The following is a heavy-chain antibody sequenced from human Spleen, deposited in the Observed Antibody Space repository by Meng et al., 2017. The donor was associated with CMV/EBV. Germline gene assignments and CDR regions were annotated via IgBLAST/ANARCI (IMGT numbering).Heavy chain of an antibody. CDR1: GFTFSSYS. V-gene: IGHV3-48*04. J-gene: IGHJ4*02. CDR3: ARREVWDY. CDR2: ISSSSGTI. D-gene: IGHD1-26*01. Sequence: GESLKISCAASGFTFSSYSMNWVRQAPGKGLEWVSYISSSSGTIYYADSVKGRFTISRDNAQNSLYLQMNSLRAEDTAVYYCARREVWDYWGQGALVTVS.